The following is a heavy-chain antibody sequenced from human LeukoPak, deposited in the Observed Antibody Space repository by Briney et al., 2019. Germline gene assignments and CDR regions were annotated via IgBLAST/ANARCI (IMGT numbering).Heavy chain of an antibody. CDR3: AREPAAIILGLNWFDP. CDR2: IYYSGST. CDR1: GGSVSSGSYY. D-gene: IGHD2-2*01. Sequence: PSETLSLTCTVSGGSVSSGSYYWNWIRQPPGKGLEWIGYIYYSGSTNYNPSLKSRVTISVDTSKNQFSLKLSSVTAADTAVYYCAREPAAIILGLNWFDPWGQGTLVTVSS. V-gene: IGHV4-61*01. J-gene: IGHJ5*02.